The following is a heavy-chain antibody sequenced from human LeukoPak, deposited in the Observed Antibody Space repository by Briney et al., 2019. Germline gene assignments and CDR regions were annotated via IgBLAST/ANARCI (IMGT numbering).Heavy chain of an antibody. J-gene: IGHJ4*02. Sequence: GGSLRLSCAASGFTFSSYGMHWVRQAPGKGLEWVAVISYDGSNKYYADSVKGRFTISRDNSKNTLYLQMNRLRAEDTAVYYCAREYPPRYYYDSSGYLDYWGQGTLVTVSS. V-gene: IGHV3-30*03. CDR2: ISYDGSNK. D-gene: IGHD3-22*01. CDR3: AREYPPRYYYDSSGYLDY. CDR1: GFTFSSYG.